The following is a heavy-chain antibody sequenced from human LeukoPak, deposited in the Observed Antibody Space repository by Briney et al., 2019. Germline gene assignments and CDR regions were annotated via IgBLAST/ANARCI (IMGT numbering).Heavy chain of an antibody. D-gene: IGHD3-10*01. CDR3: AKDFQYYYGSGSSSLDY. V-gene: IGHV3-53*05. CDR2: IYSGGST. CDR1: GFTVSSNY. Sequence: GGSLRLSCAASGFTVSSNYMSWIRQAPGKGLEWVSVIYSGGSTYYADSVKGRFTISRDNAKNSLYLQMNSLRAEDTALYYCAKDFQYYYGSGSSSLDYWGQGTLVTVSS. J-gene: IGHJ4*02.